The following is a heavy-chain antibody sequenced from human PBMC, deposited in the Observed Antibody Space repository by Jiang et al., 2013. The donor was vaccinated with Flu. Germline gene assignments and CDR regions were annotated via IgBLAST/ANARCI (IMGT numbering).Heavy chain of an antibody. CDR1: GFTFDDYA. Sequence: GGGLVQPGQSLRLSCIASGFTFDDYAMSWFRQAPGKGLEWIGFIRKKVYGGTTEYAASVKGRFTISKDHSKTVAYLQMNSLKADDTAVYYCSRVQVSAGTWDLSDYFDYWGQGTLVTVSS. J-gene: IGHJ4*02. D-gene: IGHD2/OR15-2a*01. CDR3: SRVQVSAGTWDLSDYFDY. CDR2: IRKKVYGGTT. V-gene: IGHV3-49*03.